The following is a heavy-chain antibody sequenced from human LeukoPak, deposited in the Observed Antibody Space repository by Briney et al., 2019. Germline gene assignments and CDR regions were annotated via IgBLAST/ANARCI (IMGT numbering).Heavy chain of an antibody. J-gene: IGHJ4*02. CDR3: ARDPRGGTYGFDY. CDR2: ISGSGVGT. D-gene: IGHD1-26*01. Sequence: GGSLRLSCAASGFTFSSYGMSWVRQAPGKGLEWVSAISGSGVGTYYADSVKGRFTISRDNSKNTLYLQMNSLRAEDTAVYYCARDPRGGTYGFDYWGQGTLVTVSS. V-gene: IGHV3-23*01. CDR1: GFTFSSYG.